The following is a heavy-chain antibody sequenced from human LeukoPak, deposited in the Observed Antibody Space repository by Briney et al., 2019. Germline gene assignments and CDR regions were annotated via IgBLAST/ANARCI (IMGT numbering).Heavy chain of an antibody. CDR2: IIPIFGTA. CDR1: GGTFSSYA. CDR3: AIKLYYDSSGYYEPLDY. J-gene: IGHJ4*02. Sequence: SVKVSCKASGGTFSSYAISWVRQAPGQGLEWMGGIIPIFGTANYAQKFQGRVSITADGSTSAAYLALSSLTSEDTAVYYCAIKLYYDSSGYYEPLDYWGQGTLVTVSS. V-gene: IGHV1-69*13. D-gene: IGHD3-22*01.